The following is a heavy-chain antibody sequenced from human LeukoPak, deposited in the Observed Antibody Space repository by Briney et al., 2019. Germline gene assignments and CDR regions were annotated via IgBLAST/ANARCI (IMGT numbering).Heavy chain of an antibody. CDR1: GGSISSYY. Sequence: PSETLSLTCTVSGGSISSYYWSWIRRPAGKGLEWIGRIYTSGSTNYNPSLKSRVTMSVDTSKNQFSLKLSSVTAADTAVYYCARDSRDGYNWLAAFDIWGRGTMVTVSS. J-gene: IGHJ3*02. V-gene: IGHV4-4*07. D-gene: IGHD5-24*01. CDR3: ARDSRDGYNWLAAFDI. CDR2: IYTSGST.